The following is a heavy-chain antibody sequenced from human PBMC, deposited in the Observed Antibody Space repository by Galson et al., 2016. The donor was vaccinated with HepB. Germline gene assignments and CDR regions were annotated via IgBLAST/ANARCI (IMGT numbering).Heavy chain of an antibody. CDR2: IKQDGSEK. CDR3: SKDLGHPYGMDV. V-gene: IGHV3-7*01. Sequence: SLRLSCAGSGFSFSSYCMSWVRQAPGKGLEWVANIKQDGSEKFYGDSVKGRFTIFRDNAKNSLYLQMNSLRGEDTAVYYCSKDLGHPYGMDVWGQGTKVTVSS. J-gene: IGHJ6*02. D-gene: IGHD3-16*01. CDR1: GFSFSSYC.